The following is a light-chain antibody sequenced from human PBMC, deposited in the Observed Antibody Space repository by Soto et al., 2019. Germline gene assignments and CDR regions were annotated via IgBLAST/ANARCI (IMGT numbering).Light chain of an antibody. J-gene: IGKJ4*01. Sequence: EIVLTQSPGTLSLSPGERATLSCRARQSIRTNFLAWYQQKPGRTPRLLIYGASSRATGIPDRFSGSGSGTDLTLTISRLEPEDFSVFSCQQYDTSPHTCGRGTKVEIK. CDR3: QQYDTSPHT. CDR1: QSIRTNF. V-gene: IGKV3-20*01. CDR2: GAS.